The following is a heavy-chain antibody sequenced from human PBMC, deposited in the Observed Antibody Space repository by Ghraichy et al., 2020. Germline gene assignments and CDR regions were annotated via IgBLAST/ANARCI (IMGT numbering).Heavy chain of an antibody. Sequence: SQTLSLTCTVSGGSISSSSYYWGWIRPPPGKGLEWIGSIYSSGSTYYNPSLKSRVTISVDTSKNQFSLKLSSVTAADTAVYYCANSIAAAGTIDYWGQGTLVTVSS. CDR3: ANSIAAAGTIDY. CDR2: IYSSGST. V-gene: IGHV4-39*01. J-gene: IGHJ4*02. CDR1: GGSISSSSYY. D-gene: IGHD6-13*01.